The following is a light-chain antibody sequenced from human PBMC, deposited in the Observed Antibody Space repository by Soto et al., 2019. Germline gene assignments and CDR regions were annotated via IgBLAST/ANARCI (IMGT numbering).Light chain of an antibody. V-gene: IGKV1-5*03. Sequence: DIQMTQSPSTLSASVGDRVTITCRASQSISTWLAWFQQKPGKAPKLLIYRASFLETGIPSRFSGSGSGTEFTLTISSLQPDDFATYYCQQYDSYSWTLGQGTKVEIK. CDR3: QQYDSYSWT. J-gene: IGKJ1*01. CDR1: QSISTW. CDR2: RAS.